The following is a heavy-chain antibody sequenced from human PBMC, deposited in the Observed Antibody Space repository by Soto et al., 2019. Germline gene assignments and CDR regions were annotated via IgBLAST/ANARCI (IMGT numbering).Heavy chain of an antibody. Sequence: GASVKVSCKASGYSLTSFATHWVRRAPGQRLEWMGWINAGQGDTKYSQKFQGRVTITRDTSASTAYLELSRFRSEDTAVYYCARVNHNPEYYYYMDVWGTGTTVTV. CDR3: ARVNHNPEYYYYMDV. J-gene: IGHJ6*03. CDR2: INAGQGDT. D-gene: IGHD1-1*01. CDR1: GYSLTSFA. V-gene: IGHV1-3*01.